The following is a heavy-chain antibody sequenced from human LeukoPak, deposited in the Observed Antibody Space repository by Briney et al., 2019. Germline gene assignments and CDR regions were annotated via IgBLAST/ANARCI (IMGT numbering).Heavy chain of an antibody. CDR3: AREGDYDFWSGPWDWFDP. D-gene: IGHD3-3*01. V-gene: IGHV4-4*07. Sequence: SETLSLTCTGSGGSISSYYWSWIRQPAGKGLEWIGRIYTSGSTNYNPSLKSRVTISVDKSKNQFSLRLSSVTAADTAVYYCAREGDYDFWSGPWDWFDPWGQGTLVTVSS. J-gene: IGHJ5*02. CDR1: GGSISSYY. CDR2: IYTSGST.